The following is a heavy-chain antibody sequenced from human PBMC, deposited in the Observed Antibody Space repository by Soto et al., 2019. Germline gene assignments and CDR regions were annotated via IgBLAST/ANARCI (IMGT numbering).Heavy chain of an antibody. V-gene: IGHV1-69*06. Sequence: SVKVSCKASGGSLSTNPISWVRQAPGQGLEWMGGTGSGTGPGNHAQKFQGRLTVTADKSTSTVYMELTNLSSEDTAVYYCARRHSGGFFRFFDSWGQGALVTVYS. J-gene: IGHJ4*02. D-gene: IGHD2-15*01. CDR3: ARRHSGGFFRFFDS. CDR2: TGSGTGPG. CDR1: GGSLSTNP.